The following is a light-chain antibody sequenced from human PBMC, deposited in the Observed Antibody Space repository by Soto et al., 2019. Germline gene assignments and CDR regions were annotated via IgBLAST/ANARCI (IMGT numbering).Light chain of an antibody. J-gene: IGKJ5*01. V-gene: IGKV3-20*01. CDR3: QLYGRSIT. Sequence: DIVMTQSPDSLAVSLCERATLSCRSSQTVNNFFAWYQQKPGQAPRLLIYGASSRATGIPDRLSGSGSGTDFTLTITRLEPEDFAVYYCQLYGRSITFGQGTRLEIK. CDR2: GAS. CDR1: QTVNNF.